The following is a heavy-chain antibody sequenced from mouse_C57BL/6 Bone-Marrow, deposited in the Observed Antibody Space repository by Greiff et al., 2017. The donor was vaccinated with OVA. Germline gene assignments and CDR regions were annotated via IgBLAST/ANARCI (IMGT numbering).Heavy chain of an antibody. V-gene: IGHV1-81*01. Sequence: VKLQQSGAELARPGASVKLSCKASGYTFTSYGISWVKQRTGQGLEWIGEIYPRSGNTYYNEKFKGKATLTADKSSSTAYMELRSLTSEDSAVYFCASQGTTVVARGFAYWGQGTLVTVSA. CDR3: ASQGTTVVARGFAY. CDR2: IYPRSGNT. D-gene: IGHD1-1*01. J-gene: IGHJ3*01. CDR1: GYTFTSYG.